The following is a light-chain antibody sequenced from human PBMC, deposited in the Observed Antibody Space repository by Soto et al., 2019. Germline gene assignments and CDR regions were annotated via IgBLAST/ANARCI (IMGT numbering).Light chain of an antibody. V-gene: IGLV8-61*01. CDR2: NTN. Sequence: QAVVTQEPSFSVSPGGTVTLTCGLSSASVSTSYYPSWYQQTPGQAPRTLIYNTNIRSSGVPDRFSGSILGNKAALTITGAQADDESDYYCVLYMGSDIWVFGGGTKVTVL. CDR3: VLYMGSDIWV. CDR1: SASVSTSYY. J-gene: IGLJ3*02.